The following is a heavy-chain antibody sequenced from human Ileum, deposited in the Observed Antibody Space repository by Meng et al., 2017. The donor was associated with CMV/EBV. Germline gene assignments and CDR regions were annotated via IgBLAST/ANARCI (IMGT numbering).Heavy chain of an antibody. CDR1: GYNCSSNS. Sequence: CRTSGYNCSSNSMIWVRRGPGQGPEWMGWIDTNTGHPTYAQGFTGRFVFTFDTSVSTAYLQINSLKAEDAAVYYCARDGLSGRYFDYWGQGSLVTVSS. V-gene: IGHV7-4-1*02. CDR2: IDTNTGHP. CDR3: ARDGLSGRYFDY. J-gene: IGHJ4*02. D-gene: IGHD1-26*01.